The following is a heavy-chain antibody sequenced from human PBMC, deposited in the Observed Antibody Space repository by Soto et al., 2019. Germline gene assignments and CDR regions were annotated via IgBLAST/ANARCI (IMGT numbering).Heavy chain of an antibody. CDR3: ARKAMGAHVDQ. D-gene: IGHD5-18*01. V-gene: IGHV1-18*01. J-gene: IGHJ4*02. CDR2: ISAYNGDT. Sequence: QVQLVQSGAEVKKPGASVKVSCKASGFTFITYGFTWVRQAPGQGLEWMGWISAYNGDTHYAQKVQGRVTMTTDTSTGTAYMELRSLTSDDTSVYYCARKAMGAHVDQWGQGTLVIVSS. CDR1: GFTFITYG.